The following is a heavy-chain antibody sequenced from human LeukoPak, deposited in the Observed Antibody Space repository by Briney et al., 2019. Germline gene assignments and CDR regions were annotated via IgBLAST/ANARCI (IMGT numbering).Heavy chain of an antibody. D-gene: IGHD6-19*01. CDR3: ASPYSSGHFTNYFDY. J-gene: IGHJ4*02. CDR2: INPSGDRT. V-gene: IGHV1-46*01. CDR1: GYTFTGYY. Sequence: ASVKVSCKASGYTFTGYYMHWVRQAPGQGLEWMGIINPSGDRTTYAQKFQGRVTMTTDTSTGKVYRELRSLRSDDTAVYYCASPYSSGHFTNYFDYWGQGTLVTVSS.